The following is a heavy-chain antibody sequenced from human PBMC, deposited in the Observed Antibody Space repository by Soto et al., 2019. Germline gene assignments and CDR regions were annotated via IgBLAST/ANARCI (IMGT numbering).Heavy chain of an antibody. D-gene: IGHD3-3*01. Sequence: PGGSLRLSCAASGFTFSSYAMSWVRQAPGKGLEWVSAISGSGGSTYYADSVKGRFTISRDNSKNTLYLQMNSLRAEDTAVFYCAKHYDFWSGYPDLFDYWGQGTLVTVSS. CDR1: GFTFSSYA. V-gene: IGHV3-23*01. J-gene: IGHJ4*02. CDR3: AKHYDFWSGYPDLFDY. CDR2: ISGSGGST.